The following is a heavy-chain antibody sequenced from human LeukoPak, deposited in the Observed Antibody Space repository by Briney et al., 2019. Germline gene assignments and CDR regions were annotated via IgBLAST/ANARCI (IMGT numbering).Heavy chain of an antibody. CDR1: GFTFDDYI. Sequence: LAGGSLRPSCAASGFTFDDYIMHWVRQAPGRGLEWVSLISWDGGSTYYADSVKGRFTISRDNSKNSLYLQMNSLRTEDTALYYCAKEEGYSQYYFDYWGQGTLVTVSS. CDR3: AKEEGYSQYYFDY. J-gene: IGHJ4*02. CDR2: ISWDGGST. V-gene: IGHV3-43*01. D-gene: IGHD1-1*01.